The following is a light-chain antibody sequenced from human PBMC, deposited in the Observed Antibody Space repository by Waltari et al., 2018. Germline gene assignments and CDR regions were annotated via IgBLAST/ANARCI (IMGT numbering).Light chain of an antibody. Sequence: ELVLTQSPATLSLFPGERATLSCRASQSVSSKLAWYQQKPGQSPRLLIYDASSRATGIPDRFSGSGSGTEFTLTISSLEPEDVAIYFCQQETNWSYTFGQGTKVEI. CDR2: DAS. V-gene: IGKV3D-15*01. J-gene: IGKJ2*01. CDR3: QQETNWSYT. CDR1: QSVSSK.